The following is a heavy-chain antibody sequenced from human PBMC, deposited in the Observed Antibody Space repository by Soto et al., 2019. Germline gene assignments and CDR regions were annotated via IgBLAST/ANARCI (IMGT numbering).Heavy chain of an antibody. CDR1: GFTFSSYA. V-gene: IGHV3-23*01. D-gene: IGHD3-9*01. J-gene: IGHJ5*02. CDR3: AKLLPDYDILIGYGWFDP. CDR2: ISGSGGST. Sequence: EVQLLESGGGLVQPGGSLRLSCAASGFTFSSYAMSWVRQAPGKGLEWVSAISGSGGSTYYADSVKGRFTISRDNSKNTLYLQMNSLRAEDSAVYYCAKLLPDYDILIGYGWFDPWGQGTLVTVSS.